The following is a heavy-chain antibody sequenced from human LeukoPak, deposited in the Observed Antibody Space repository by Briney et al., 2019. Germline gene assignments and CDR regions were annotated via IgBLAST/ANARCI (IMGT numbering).Heavy chain of an antibody. CDR2: IYSGGST. Sequence: PGGSLRLSCAASGFTVSSNYMSWVRQAPGKGLEWVSVIYSGGSTYYADPVKGRFTISRDNSKNTLYLQMNSLRAEDTAVYYCARGGGYCSSCFDYWGQGTLVTVSS. D-gene: IGHD2-2*01. CDR3: ARGGGYCSSCFDY. J-gene: IGHJ4*02. V-gene: IGHV3-66*01. CDR1: GFTVSSNY.